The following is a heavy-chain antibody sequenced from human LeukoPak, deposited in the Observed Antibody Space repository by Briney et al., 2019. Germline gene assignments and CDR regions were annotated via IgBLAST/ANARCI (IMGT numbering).Heavy chain of an antibody. J-gene: IGHJ5*02. CDR3: AKGLLRFLEWTFDP. CDR1: GFTFSSYG. D-gene: IGHD3-3*01. V-gene: IGHV3-30*02. CDR2: IRFDGSNK. Sequence: PGGSLRLSCAASGFTFSSYGMHWVRQAPGKGLEWVAFIRFDGSNKYYADSVKGRFTISRDNSKNTVYLQMNSLRAEDTAVYYRAKGLLRFLEWTFDPWGQGTLVTVSS.